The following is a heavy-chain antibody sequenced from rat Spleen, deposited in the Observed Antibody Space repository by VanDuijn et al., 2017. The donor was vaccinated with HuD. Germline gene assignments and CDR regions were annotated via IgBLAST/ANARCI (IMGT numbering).Heavy chain of an antibody. CDR2: IRHDGRNT. D-gene: IGHD1-5*01. Sequence: EVQLVESDGGLVQPGRSLELSCAASGFTFSDYYMAWVRQAPTKGLEWVATIRHDGRNTYYRDSVKGRFTISRDNAKSTLYLQMDSLRSEDTATYYCAREYRYNFDYWGQGTLVTVSS. J-gene: IGHJ3*01. V-gene: IGHV5-29*01. CDR3: AREYRYNFDY. CDR1: GFTFSDYY.